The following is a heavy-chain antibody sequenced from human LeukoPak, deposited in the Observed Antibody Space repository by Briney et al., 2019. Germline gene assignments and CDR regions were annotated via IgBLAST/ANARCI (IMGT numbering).Heavy chain of an antibody. J-gene: IGHJ4*02. CDR2: VFHSGST. V-gene: IGHV4-59*01. D-gene: IGHD1-26*01. CDR3: ARFPYSGISHYFDY. Sequence: SETLSLTCAVSGGSISGYYWSWIRLPPGKGLEWIGYVFHSGSTNYNPSLKSRVTISVDTSKNQFSLKVTSVIAADTAVYFCARFPYSGISHYFDYWGQGALVTVSS. CDR1: GGSISGYY.